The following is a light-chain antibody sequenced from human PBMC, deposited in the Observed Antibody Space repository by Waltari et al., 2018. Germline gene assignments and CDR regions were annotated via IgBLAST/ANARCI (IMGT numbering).Light chain of an antibody. CDR1: TLRNYY. Sequence: SSELTQDPAVSVALGQTVRITCQGDTLRNYYANWYQQRAGQAPPLVIYGKNNRPSGIPDRFSASNSGNTASLTITGAQAEDEADYFCNSRDSSGNHLRIFGGGTKLTVL. CDR2: GKN. V-gene: IGLV3-19*01. CDR3: NSRDSSGNHLRI. J-gene: IGLJ2*01.